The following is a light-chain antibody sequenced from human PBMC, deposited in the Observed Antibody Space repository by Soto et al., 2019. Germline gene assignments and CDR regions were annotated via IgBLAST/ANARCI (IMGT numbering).Light chain of an antibody. V-gene: IGKV3-15*01. J-gene: IGKJ5*01. Sequence: EIVMTQSPATMSLSPGERATLSCRAGQSVSSNLACYQQKPGQAHRLIIYGASTRATGIPARFSGSGSGTEFTLTISSLQSEDFAVYYCQQYKNWPTITFGQGTRVEI. CDR2: GAS. CDR1: QSVSSN. CDR3: QQYKNWPTIT.